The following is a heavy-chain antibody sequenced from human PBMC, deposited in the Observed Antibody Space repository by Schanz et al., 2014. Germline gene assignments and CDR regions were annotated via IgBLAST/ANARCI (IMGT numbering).Heavy chain of an antibody. Sequence: QVQLVQSGAEVKKPGSSVKVSCKASEDTFNNYAINWVRQAPGQGLEWVAWISPYNGNTAYAQNLKGRVRMPTDTSTATAYMELRSLTSDDTAVYYCARDRVYRFLKGENRFYFDYWGQGTLVIVSS. V-gene: IGHV1-18*01. D-gene: IGHD3-3*01. CDR3: ARDRVYRFLKGENRFYFDY. CDR2: ISPYNGNT. J-gene: IGHJ4*02. CDR1: EDTFNNYA.